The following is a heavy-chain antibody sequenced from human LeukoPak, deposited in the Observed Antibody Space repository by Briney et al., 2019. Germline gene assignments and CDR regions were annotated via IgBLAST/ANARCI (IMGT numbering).Heavy chain of an antibody. V-gene: IGHV4-30-4*01. Sequence: SETLSLTCTVSGGSISSGDYYWSWIRQPPGKGLEWIGYIYYSGSTYYNPSLKSRVTISVDTSKNQFSLKLSSVTAADTAVYYCARGGGGSGSYWRHWGQGTLVTVSS. D-gene: IGHD3-10*01. CDR1: GGSISSGDYY. CDR3: ARGGGGSGSYWRH. J-gene: IGHJ4*02. CDR2: IYYSGST.